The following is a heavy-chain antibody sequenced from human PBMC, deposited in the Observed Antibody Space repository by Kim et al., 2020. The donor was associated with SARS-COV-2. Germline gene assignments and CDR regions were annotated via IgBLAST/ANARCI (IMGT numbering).Heavy chain of an antibody. CDR3: ARDGPAASIYLDY. Sequence: GGSLRLSCAASGFTFSSYWMHWVRQAPGKGLVCVSRINSDGSSTSYADSVKGRFTISRDNAKNTLYLQMNSLRAEDTAVYYCARDGPAASIYLDYWGQGTLVTVSS. CDR1: GFTFSSYW. D-gene: IGHD2-2*01. CDR2: INSDGSST. V-gene: IGHV3-74*01. J-gene: IGHJ4*02.